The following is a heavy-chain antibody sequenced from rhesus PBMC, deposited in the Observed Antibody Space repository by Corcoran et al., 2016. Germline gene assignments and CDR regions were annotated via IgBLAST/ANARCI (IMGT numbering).Heavy chain of an antibody. Sequence: QVQLQQWGEGLVKPSETLSLTCAVYGGSVSGYWLGWIRQPPGKGLEGIGRIRCGGSNKHNPSRKGRVTSSIAKSKNQCSMKLSAVTAADTAVYYCARHMGRSGYYGSGYPDDWGQGVLVTVSS. CDR3: ARHMGRSGYYGSGYPDD. CDR2: IRCGGSN. J-gene: IGHJ4*01. CDR1: GGSVSGYW. D-gene: IGHD3-28*01. V-gene: IGHV4-160*01.